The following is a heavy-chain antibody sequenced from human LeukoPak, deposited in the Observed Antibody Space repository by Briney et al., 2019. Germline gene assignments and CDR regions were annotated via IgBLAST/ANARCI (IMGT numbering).Heavy chain of an antibody. CDR2: INAGNGNT. D-gene: IGHD3-10*01. J-gene: IGHJ3*02. Sequence: ASVKVSCKASGYTFTSYAMHWVRLAPGQRLEWMGWINAGNGNTKYSQKFQGRVTITRDTSASTAYMELSSLRSEDTAVYYCASSGSGDDAFDIWGQGTMVTVSS. V-gene: IGHV1-3*01. CDR3: ASSGSGDDAFDI. CDR1: GYTFTSYA.